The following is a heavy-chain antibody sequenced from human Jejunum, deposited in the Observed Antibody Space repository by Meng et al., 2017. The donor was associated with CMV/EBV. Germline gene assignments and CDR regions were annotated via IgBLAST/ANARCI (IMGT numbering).Heavy chain of an antibody. CDR3: ATEVAVRNYFPYGMDV. J-gene: IGHJ6*02. CDR1: FTVNSNF. Sequence: FTVNSNFMTWVRQAPGKGLEWVAVSYSAGMTYYADSVKGRFTISRDNSKNTMYLQMNGLRLEDTAMYYCATEVAVRNYFPYGMDVWGQGTAVTVSS. D-gene: IGHD3-10*01. V-gene: IGHV3-66*02. CDR2: SYSAGMT.